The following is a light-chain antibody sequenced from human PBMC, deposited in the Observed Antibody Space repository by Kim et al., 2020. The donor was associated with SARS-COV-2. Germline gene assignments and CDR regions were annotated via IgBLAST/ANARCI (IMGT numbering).Light chain of an antibody. CDR1: TIDIGGYDF. CDR3: QSYDSSLCGYV. CDR2: DVT. Sequence: SALTQPASVSGSPGQSITISCTGTTIDIGGYDFVSWYQQHPGKAPKFLIYDVTTRPSGVSNRFSGSKSGNTASLTISGLQAEDEADYYCQSYDSSLCGYVFGGGTKVTVL. J-gene: IGLJ1*01. V-gene: IGLV2-14*03.